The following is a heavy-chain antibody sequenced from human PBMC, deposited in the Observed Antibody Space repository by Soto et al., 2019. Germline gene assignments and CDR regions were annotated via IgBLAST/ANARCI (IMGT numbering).Heavy chain of an antibody. V-gene: IGHV1-3*01. CDR3: AKRNASGQRGNWFDP. D-gene: IGHD3-10*01. J-gene: IGHJ5*02. CDR1: RDTFTSYY. CDR2: INGGSGNT. Sequence: ASVKVSCKAPRDTFTSYYINWVRQAPGQSLEWMGWINGGSGNTQYSQHFQGRVTISRDTSANIAYMELNNLRVEDTAVYYCAKRNASGQRGNWFDPWGQGTLVTVSS.